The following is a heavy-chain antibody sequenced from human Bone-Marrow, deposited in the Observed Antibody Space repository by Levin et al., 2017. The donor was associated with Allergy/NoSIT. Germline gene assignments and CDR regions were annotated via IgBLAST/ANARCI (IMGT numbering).Heavy chain of an antibody. CDR1: GFTFSNFW. V-gene: IGHV3-7*01. CDR3: ARVPVVVVAATPFFDS. D-gene: IGHD2-15*01. CDR2: IRQDGSGK. J-gene: IGHJ4*02. Sequence: GGSLRLSCAASGFTFSNFWMSWVRQTPGKGLEWVANIRQDGSGKYYVDSVKGRFTISRDNAKNSLYLHMNSLRAEDSAVYYCARVPVVVVAATPFFDSWGQGTLVTVSS.